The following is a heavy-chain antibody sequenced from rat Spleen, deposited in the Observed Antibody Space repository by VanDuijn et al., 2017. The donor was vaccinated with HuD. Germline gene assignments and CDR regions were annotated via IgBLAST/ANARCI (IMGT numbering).Heavy chain of an antibody. Sequence: QVQLKESGPGLVKPSETLSLTCTVSGFSLTSYHVSWVRQPPGKGLEWMGVIWGDGSTAYNSALKSQLSISRDTSKSQVFLKMSSLKTEDTATYYCARVDTLYWGQGVMVTVSS. CDR1: GFSLTSYH. D-gene: IGHD2-1*01. V-gene: IGHV2-32*01. J-gene: IGHJ2*01. CDR3: ARVDTLY. CDR2: IWGDGST.